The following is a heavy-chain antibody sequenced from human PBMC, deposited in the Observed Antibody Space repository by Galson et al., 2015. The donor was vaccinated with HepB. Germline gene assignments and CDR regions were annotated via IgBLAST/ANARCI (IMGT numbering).Heavy chain of an antibody. J-gene: IGHJ4*02. D-gene: IGHD4-17*01. CDR1: GCTFSSYA. Sequence: SVKVSCKASGCTFSSYAISWVRQAPGQGLEWMGGISPIFGTANYAQKFQGRVTITADKSTSTAYMELSSLRSEDTAVYYCAYDYEKEYFDYWGQGTLVTVSS. CDR2: ISPIFGTA. CDR3: AYDYEKEYFDY. V-gene: IGHV1-69*06.